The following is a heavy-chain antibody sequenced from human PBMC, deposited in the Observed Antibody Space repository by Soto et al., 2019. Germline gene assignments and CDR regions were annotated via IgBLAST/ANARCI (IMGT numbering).Heavy chain of an antibody. CDR2: ISGSSGGT. CDR1: GFTFSSYA. V-gene: IGHV3-23*01. CDR3: AKDLNWNYVPHAFDI. J-gene: IGHJ3*02. D-gene: IGHD1-7*01. Sequence: GSLRLSCAASGFTFSSYAMSWVRQAPGKGLEWVSGISGSSGGTYYADSVKGRFTISRDNSKNTLYLQMNSLRAEDTAVYYCAKDLNWNYVPHAFDIWGQGTMVT.